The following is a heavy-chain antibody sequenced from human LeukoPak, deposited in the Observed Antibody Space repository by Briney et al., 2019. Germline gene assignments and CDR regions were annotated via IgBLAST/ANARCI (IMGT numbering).Heavy chain of an antibody. CDR2: IYYSGST. V-gene: IGHV4-59*01. Sequence: PSETLSLTCAVYGGSFSGYYWSWIRQPPGKGLEWIGYIYYSGSTNYNPSLKSRVTISVDTSKNQFSLKLSSVTAADTAVYYCARGVKPRDIAIDYWGQGTLVTVSS. CDR3: ARGVKPRDIAIDY. J-gene: IGHJ4*02. CDR1: GGSFSGYY. D-gene: IGHD2-15*01.